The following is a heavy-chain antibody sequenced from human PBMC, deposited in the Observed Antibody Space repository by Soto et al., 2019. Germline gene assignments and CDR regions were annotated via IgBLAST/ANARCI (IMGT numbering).Heavy chain of an antibody. D-gene: IGHD5-12*01. J-gene: IGHJ4*02. Sequence: QVQLVESGGGVVQPGRSLRLSCAASGFTFSSYGMHWVRQAPGKGLEWVAVISYDGSNNYYADSVKGRFTISRDNSKNTLYLQMNSLRAEDTAVYYCAKGGSSGYDANKHEFDYWGQGALVTVSS. CDR1: GFTFSSYG. CDR3: AKGGSSGYDANKHEFDY. CDR2: ISYDGSNN. V-gene: IGHV3-30*18.